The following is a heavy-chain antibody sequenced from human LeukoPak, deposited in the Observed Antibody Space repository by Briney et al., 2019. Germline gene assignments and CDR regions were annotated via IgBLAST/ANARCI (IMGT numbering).Heavy chain of an antibody. V-gene: IGHV3-21*01. CDR1: GFTFSSYS. CDR2: ISSSSSYI. D-gene: IGHD1-26*01. Sequence: PGGSLRLSCAASGFTFSSYSMNWVRQAPGKGLEWVSSISSSSSYIYYADSVKGRFTISRDNAKNSLYLQMNSLRSDDTAVYYCARDQGGASDSKPQYYRFGLDVWGQGTTVTVS. J-gene: IGHJ6*02. CDR3: ARDQGGASDSKPQYYRFGLDV.